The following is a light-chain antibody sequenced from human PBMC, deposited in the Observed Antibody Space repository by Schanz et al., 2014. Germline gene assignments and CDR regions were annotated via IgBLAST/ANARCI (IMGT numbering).Light chain of an antibody. CDR1: SGHSSYD. Sequence: QLVLTQSPSASASLGASVKLTCTLSSGHSSYDIAWHQQQPEKGPRYLMKLNSDGSHNKGDGIPDRFSGSSSGAERYLSISSLQSEDEADYYCQTWGTGIQGVFGGGTKLTVL. CDR3: QTWGTGIQGV. CDR2: LNSDGSH. J-gene: IGLJ3*02. V-gene: IGLV4-69*01.